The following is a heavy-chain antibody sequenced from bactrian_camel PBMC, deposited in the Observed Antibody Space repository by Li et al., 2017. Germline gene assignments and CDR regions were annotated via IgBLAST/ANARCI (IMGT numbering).Heavy chain of an antibody. J-gene: IGHJ4*01. V-gene: IGHV3S40*01. D-gene: IGHD8*01. Sequence: DVQLVESGGDLVQPGGSLRLSCAASGFTFSTNLINWVRQIPGKGLEWVSSINSNGAITYLADSVKGRFAISRDNAQNMVYLQANSLNPEDTAMYYCVSLEAGYNWHKCWGPGTQVTVS. CDR1: GFTFSTNL. CDR3: VSLEAGYNWHKC. CDR2: INSNGAIT.